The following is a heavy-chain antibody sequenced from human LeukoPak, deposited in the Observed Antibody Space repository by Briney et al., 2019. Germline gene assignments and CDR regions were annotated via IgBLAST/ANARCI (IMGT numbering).Heavy chain of an antibody. CDR1: GFTFSSYG. CDR3: ARDPGSLPAAIGYCYYGMDV. CDR2: ISGSGGST. V-gene: IGHV3-23*01. J-gene: IGHJ6*02. Sequence: GGSLRLSCAASGFTFSSYGMTWVRQAPGKGLEWVSAISGSGGSTYYADSVKGRFTISRDNAKNSLYLQMNSLRTEDTALYYCARDPGSLPAAIGYCYYGMDVWGQGTTVTVSS. D-gene: IGHD2-2*02.